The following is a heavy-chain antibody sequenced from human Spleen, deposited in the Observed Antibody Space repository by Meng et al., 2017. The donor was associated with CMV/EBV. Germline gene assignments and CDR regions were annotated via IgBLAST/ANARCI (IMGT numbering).Heavy chain of an antibody. D-gene: IGHD5-12*01. CDR2: MNPNSGNT. CDR3: ATNSGNTRHYVN. Sequence: ASVKVSCKASGYTFTSHGVNWVRQAPGQGLEWMGWMNPNSGNTGFAQKFQGRVTMTRNTSINTAYMELSSLRSDDTAVYFCATNSGNTRHYVNWGQGTMVTVSS. J-gene: IGHJ3*01. CDR1: GYTFTSHG. V-gene: IGHV1-8*01.